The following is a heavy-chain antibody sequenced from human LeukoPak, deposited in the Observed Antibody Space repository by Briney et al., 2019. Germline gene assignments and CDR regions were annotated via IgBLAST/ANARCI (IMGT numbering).Heavy chain of an antibody. CDR1: GFTLDDYA. V-gene: IGHV3-9*01. CDR2: ISWNSGSI. J-gene: IGHJ6*02. Sequence: SLRLSFAASGFTLDDYAMHWVRQAPGKGLGWVSGISWNSGSIGYADSVKGRFTIFRDNAKNSLYLQMNSLRAEDTALYYCAKDVSSSTSSGMDVWGQGTTVTVSS. D-gene: IGHD2-2*01. CDR3: AKDVSSSTSSGMDV.